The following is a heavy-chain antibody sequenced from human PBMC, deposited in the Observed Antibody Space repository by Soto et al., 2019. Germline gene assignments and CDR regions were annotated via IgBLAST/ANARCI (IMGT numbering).Heavy chain of an antibody. CDR1: GGSFSGYY. CDR2: TNHSGST. J-gene: IGHJ5*02. V-gene: IGHV4-34*01. D-gene: IGHD3-3*01. Sequence: SETLSLTCAVYGGSFSGYYWSWIRQPPGKGLEWIGETNHSGSTNYNPSLKSRVTISVDTSKNQFSLKLSSVTAADTAVYYCATTRYDFWSGYYSSFDPWGQGTLVTVSS. CDR3: ATTRYDFWSGYYSSFDP.